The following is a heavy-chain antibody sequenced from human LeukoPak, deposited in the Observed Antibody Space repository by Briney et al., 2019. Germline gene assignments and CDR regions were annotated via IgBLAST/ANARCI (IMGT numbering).Heavy chain of an antibody. Sequence: PSQTLSLTCAVSGGSISSGGYPWSWIRQPPGKGLEWIGYIYYSGSTYYNPSLKSRVTISVDTSKNQFSLKLSSVTAADTAVYYCARARFTTYNWFDPWGQGTLVTVSS. CDR1: GGSISSGGYP. J-gene: IGHJ5*02. CDR3: ARARFTTYNWFDP. D-gene: IGHD1-14*01. CDR2: IYYSGST. V-gene: IGHV4-30-4*07.